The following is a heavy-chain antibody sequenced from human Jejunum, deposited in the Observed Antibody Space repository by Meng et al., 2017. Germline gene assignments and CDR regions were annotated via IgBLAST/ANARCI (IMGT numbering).Heavy chain of an antibody. V-gene: IGHV2-5*02. J-gene: IGHJ5*02. D-gene: IGHD6-13*01. CDR1: GFSLSTRGVG. Sequence: TLKGSGPTLLNPTQPLTLTCTFSGFSLSTRGVGVGWIRQPPGKALDCLALIYWDDDKRYNPSLKNRLTITKDTSKNQVVLTMTNMDPVDTATYYCAHRLAYSSNYNVGWFDPWGQGTLVTVSS. CDR3: AHRLAYSSNYNVGWFDP. CDR2: IYWDDDK.